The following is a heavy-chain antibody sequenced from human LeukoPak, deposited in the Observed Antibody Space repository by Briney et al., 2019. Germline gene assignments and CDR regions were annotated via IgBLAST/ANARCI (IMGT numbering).Heavy chain of an antibody. D-gene: IGHD2-21*02. Sequence: SETLSLTCTVSGGSISSSNYYWCWIRQPPGKGLEWIGSIYYSGSTYYNPSLKSRVTISLDTSKNQFSLKLSSVTAADTAVYYCARVQLVVVTAIAPYYFDYWGQGTLVTVSS. CDR3: ARVQLVVVTAIAPYYFDY. CDR2: IYYSGST. J-gene: IGHJ4*02. V-gene: IGHV4-39*07. CDR1: GGSISSSNYY.